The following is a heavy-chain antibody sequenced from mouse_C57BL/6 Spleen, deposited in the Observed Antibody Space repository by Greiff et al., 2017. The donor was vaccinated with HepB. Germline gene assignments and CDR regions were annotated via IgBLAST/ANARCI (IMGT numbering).Heavy chain of an antibody. V-gene: IGHV5-4*01. CDR2: ISDGGSYT. D-gene: IGHD2-3*01. CDR1: GFTFSSYA. J-gene: IGHJ1*03. CDR3: ARRGGWLLDWYFDV. Sequence: EVQGVESGGGLVKPGGSLKLSCAASGFTFSSYAMSWVRQTPEKRLEWVATISDGGSYTYYPDNVKVRFTISRDNAKNNLYLQMSHLKSEDTAMYYCARRGGWLLDWYFDVWGTGTTVTVSS.